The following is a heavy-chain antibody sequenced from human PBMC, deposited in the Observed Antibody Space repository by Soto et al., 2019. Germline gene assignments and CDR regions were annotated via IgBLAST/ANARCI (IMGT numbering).Heavy chain of an antibody. J-gene: IGHJ4*02. CDR2: ISAYNGNT. CDR1: GYTFTSYG. V-gene: IGHV1-18*01. D-gene: IGHD3-9*01. Sequence: GASVKVSCKASGYTFTSYGISWVRQAPGQGLEWMGWISAYNGNTNYAQKLQGRVTMTTDTSTSTAYMELRSLRSDDTAVYYCARDRGYDILTGYYICYFDYWGPGTLVTVSS. CDR3: ARDRGYDILTGYYICYFDY.